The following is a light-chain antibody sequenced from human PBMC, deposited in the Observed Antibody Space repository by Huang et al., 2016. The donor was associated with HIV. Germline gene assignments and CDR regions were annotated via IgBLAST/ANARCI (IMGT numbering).Light chain of an antibody. Sequence: DVQMTQSPSSLSASVGDRITITCRASQSIITYLNWYQKHPGKAPKLLIYGASSLLGGVPSRFSGSVSGTDFTLTISSLQPEDFATYYCQQSYTSPYTFGQGTKLEI. V-gene: IGKV1-39*01. J-gene: IGKJ2*01. CDR3: QQSYTSPYT. CDR1: QSIITY. CDR2: GAS.